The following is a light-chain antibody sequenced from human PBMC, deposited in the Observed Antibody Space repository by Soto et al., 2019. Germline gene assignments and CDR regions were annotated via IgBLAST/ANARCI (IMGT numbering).Light chain of an antibody. CDR1: QSVSNNY. J-gene: IGKJ1*01. Sequence: EIVLTQSPGTLSLSPGESSTISCMASQSVSNNYLAWYKQKPGQAPRLLIYGASNSATGIPDRFSGSGSGTDFTLTISRLEPEDFAVYYCQQYGSSGTFGQGPKGDLK. CDR2: GAS. V-gene: IGKV3-20*01. CDR3: QQYGSSGT.